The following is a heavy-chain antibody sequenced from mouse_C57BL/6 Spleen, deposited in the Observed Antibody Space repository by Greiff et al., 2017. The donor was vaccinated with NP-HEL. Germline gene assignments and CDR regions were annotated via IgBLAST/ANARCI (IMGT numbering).Heavy chain of an antibody. J-gene: IGHJ4*01. CDR1: GFTFSSYA. V-gene: IGHV5-4*03. CDR3: ARAGYYGSSYVGAMDY. Sequence: EVKLVESGGGLVKPGGSLKLSCAASGFTFSSYAMSWVRQTPEKRLEWVATISDGGSYTDYPDNVKGRFTISRDNAKNNLYLQMGHLRSEETAMYYCARAGYYGSSYVGAMDYWGQGTSVTVSS. D-gene: IGHD1-1*01. CDR2: ISDGGSYT.